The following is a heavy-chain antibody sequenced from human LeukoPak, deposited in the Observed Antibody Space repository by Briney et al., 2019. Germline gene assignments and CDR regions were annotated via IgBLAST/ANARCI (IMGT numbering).Heavy chain of an antibody. D-gene: IGHD3-16*01. Sequence: GGSLRLSCAASGFYFNSDWMDWVRQAPGKGLEWVANIKHDESEKNYLDSVKGRFTISRDNAQNSLYLQMNGLRVEDTAVYYCTRRLDDWGQGTLVTVSS. CDR1: GFYFNSDW. CDR3: TRRLDD. CDR2: IKHDESEK. V-gene: IGHV3-7*01. J-gene: IGHJ4*02.